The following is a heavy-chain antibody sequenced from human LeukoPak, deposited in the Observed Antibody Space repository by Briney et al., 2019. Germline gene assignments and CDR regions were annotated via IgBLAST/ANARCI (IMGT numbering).Heavy chain of an antibody. Sequence: GGSLRLSCAASGFTFSRFAMSWVRQAPGKGLEWVSGFSGSGGSTYYADSVKGRFTISRDNSKNTLYLQMNSLRVGDTAVYYCAKAGMTRFDYWGQGIMVTVSS. CDR2: FSGSGGST. V-gene: IGHV3-23*01. CDR3: AKAGMTRFDY. J-gene: IGHJ4*02. D-gene: IGHD1-20*01. CDR1: GFTFSRFA.